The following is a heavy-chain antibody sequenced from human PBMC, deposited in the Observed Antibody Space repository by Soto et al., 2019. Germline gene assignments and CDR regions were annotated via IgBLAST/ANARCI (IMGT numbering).Heavy chain of an antibody. CDR2: ISAYNGNT. CDR1: GYTFTSYG. Sequence: ASVKVSCKASGYTFTSYGISWVRQPPGQGLEWMGWISAYNGNTNYAQKLQGRVTMTTDTSTSTAYMELRSLRSDDTAVYYCARGSVPPRDYYYGMDVWGQGTTVTVSS. J-gene: IGHJ6*02. D-gene: IGHD2-2*01. V-gene: IGHV1-18*04. CDR3: ARGSVPPRDYYYGMDV.